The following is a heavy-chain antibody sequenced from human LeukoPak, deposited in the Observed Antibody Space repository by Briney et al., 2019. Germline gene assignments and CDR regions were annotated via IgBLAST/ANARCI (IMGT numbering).Heavy chain of an antibody. V-gene: IGHV4-34*08. D-gene: IGHD3-22*01. CDR2: INHSGST. Sequence: GSLRLSCAASGFTFSSYWMHWIPQPPGKGLEWIGEINHSGSTNYNPSLKSRLTISQDTSKDQVSLKLSSVTAADTAVYYCAYYYYDISGPGDYWGQGTLLTVSS. CDR3: AYYYYDISGPGDY. CDR1: GFTFSSYW. J-gene: IGHJ4*02.